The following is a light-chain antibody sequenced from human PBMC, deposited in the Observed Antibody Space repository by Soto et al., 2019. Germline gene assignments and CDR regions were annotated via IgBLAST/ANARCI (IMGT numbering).Light chain of an antibody. CDR3: QKYNSVPLT. V-gene: IGKV1-9*01. CDR1: QGITSY. CDR2: GAS. J-gene: IGKJ4*01. Sequence: DIQLTQSPSSLSASVGDSVTITCRASQGITSYLALYQQKPGKAPNLLIYGASTLQSGVPSRFSGSGSGTDFTLTINSLQAEDFATYYCQKYNSVPLTFGGGTKVDIK.